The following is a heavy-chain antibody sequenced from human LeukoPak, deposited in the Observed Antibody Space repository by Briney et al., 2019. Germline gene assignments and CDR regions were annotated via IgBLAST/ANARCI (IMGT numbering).Heavy chain of an antibody. J-gene: IGHJ4*02. CDR1: GFTFSSYS. CDR2: IISSSSTI. D-gene: IGHD4-23*01. CDR3: ARDLDGGRGKDY. V-gene: IGHV3-48*02. Sequence: GGSLRLSCAASGFTFSSYSMNWVRQAPGEGLEWVSYIISSSSTIYYADSVKGRFTISRDNAQNSLYLQMNSLRDEDTAVYYCARDLDGGRGKDYWGQGTLVTVSS.